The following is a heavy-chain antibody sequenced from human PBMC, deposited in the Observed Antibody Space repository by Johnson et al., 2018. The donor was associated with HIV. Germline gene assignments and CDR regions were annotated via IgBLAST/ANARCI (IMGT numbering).Heavy chain of an antibody. Sequence: LVESGGGLVQPGGSLRLSCAASGFTFSSYAMHWVRQVPGKGLEWVSGISWNSTNTGYADSVKGRFTISRDNAKNSLYLQMNSLRAEDTAVYYCAKALGELKRYDAFDIWGHGTMVTVSS. D-gene: IGHD3-10*01. V-gene: IGHV3-9*01. J-gene: IGHJ3*02. CDR3: AKALGELKRYDAFDI. CDR1: GFTFSSYA. CDR2: ISWNSTNT.